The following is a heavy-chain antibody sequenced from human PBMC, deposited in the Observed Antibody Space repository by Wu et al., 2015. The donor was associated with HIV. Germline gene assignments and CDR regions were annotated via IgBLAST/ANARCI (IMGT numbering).Heavy chain of an antibody. Sequence: QVQLVQSGAEVKKPGASVKVSCKASGYNFTSYDINWVRQATGQGLQWMGWMNPNSGNAGYAQKFQGRVTITRNTSISTAYMELSSLTSEDTAVYYCARTPEQTNWGYDDWYFDLWGRGTWSLSPQ. CDR1: GYNFTSYD. CDR2: MNPNSGNA. CDR3: ARTPEQTNWGYDDWYFDL. V-gene: IGHV1-8*01. J-gene: IGHJ2*01. D-gene: IGHD7-27*01.